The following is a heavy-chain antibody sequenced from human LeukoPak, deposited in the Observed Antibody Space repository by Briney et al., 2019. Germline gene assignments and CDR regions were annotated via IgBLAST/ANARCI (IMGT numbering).Heavy chain of an antibody. CDR3: ARGQIDLLRNYFDS. Sequence: GGSLRLSYAVSGFTFRSYSMNWVRQAPGKGLEWLSIIYAGGNSVSADSVKGRFIISRDNSRNTVHLQMNSLRDDDTAVYYCARGQIDLLRNYFDSWGPGTLVAVSS. D-gene: IGHD3-22*01. V-gene: IGHV3-66*01. CDR2: IYAGGNS. J-gene: IGHJ4*02. CDR1: GFTFRSYS.